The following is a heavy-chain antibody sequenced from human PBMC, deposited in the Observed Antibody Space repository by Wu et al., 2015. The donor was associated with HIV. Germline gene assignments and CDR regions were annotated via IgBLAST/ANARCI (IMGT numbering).Heavy chain of an antibody. D-gene: IGHD3-16*01. V-gene: IGHV1-2*02. J-gene: IGHJ4*02. CDR1: GYTFTGHY. Sequence: QVQLEQSGAEVKTPGASVKVSCKASGYTFTGHYIHWVRQAPGQGLEWMGYVNSNDDGTKSSQKFQGRVTMTRDTSISTAYMELSGLTSDDTAVYYCAREGLGEWQFYFDNWGQGTLVTVSS. CDR2: VNSNDDGT. CDR3: AREGLGEWQFYFDN.